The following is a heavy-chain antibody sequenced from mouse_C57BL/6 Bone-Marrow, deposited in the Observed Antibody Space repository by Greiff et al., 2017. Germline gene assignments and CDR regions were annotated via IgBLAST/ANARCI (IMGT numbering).Heavy chain of an antibody. J-gene: IGHJ2*01. D-gene: IGHD1-1*01. V-gene: IGHV14-4*01. Sequence: EVQLQESGAELVRPGASVKLSCTASGFTITDDYMHWVKQRPEQGLEWIGWIDPENGDTEYASKFQGKATITADTSSNTAYLQLSSLTSEDTAVYYCAMDYGSSCYFDYWGQGTTLTVSS. CDR1: GFTITDDY. CDR3: AMDYGSSCYFDY. CDR2: IDPENGDT.